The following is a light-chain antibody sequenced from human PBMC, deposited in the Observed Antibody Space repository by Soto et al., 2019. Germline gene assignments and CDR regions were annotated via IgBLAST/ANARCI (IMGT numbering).Light chain of an antibody. CDR2: EVY. CDR1: SSDVGSSNF. CDR3: SSYTSSSTRV. J-gene: IGLJ1*01. Sequence: QSVLTQPPSASGSPGQSVTISCTGTSSDVGSSNFVSWYQQHPDKAPKLLIYEVYKRPSGVPDRFSGSKSGNTATLTISGLQAEDEADYYCSSYTSSSTRVFGTGTKVTVL. V-gene: IGLV2-18*02.